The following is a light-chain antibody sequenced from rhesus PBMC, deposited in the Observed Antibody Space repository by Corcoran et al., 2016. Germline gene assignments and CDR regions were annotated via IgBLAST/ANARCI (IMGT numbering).Light chain of an antibody. CDR3: HNYYSTPPT. Sequence: DIQMTQSPSSLSASVGDRVTITCRASQGISNWLAWYQQKPGKAPKLLIYRASNLETGVSSRFSGSGSGTDFTLTISRLQSEVFATYYCHNYYSTPPTFGQGTKVEIK. J-gene: IGKJ1*01. CDR2: RAS. CDR1: QGISNW. V-gene: IGKV1-69*01.